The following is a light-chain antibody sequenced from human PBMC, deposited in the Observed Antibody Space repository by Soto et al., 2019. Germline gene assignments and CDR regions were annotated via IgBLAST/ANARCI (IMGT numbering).Light chain of an antibody. CDR1: QSVSSNY. J-gene: IGKJ1*01. Sequence: EIVLTHSPGTLSLSPGERATLSCRASQSVSSNYLAWYQQKPGQAPRLLIYGASSRATGIPDRFSGSGPGTDFTLTISRLEPEDFAVYYCQQYGSSPWTFGQGTKVDIK. CDR2: GAS. CDR3: QQYGSSPWT. V-gene: IGKV3-20*01.